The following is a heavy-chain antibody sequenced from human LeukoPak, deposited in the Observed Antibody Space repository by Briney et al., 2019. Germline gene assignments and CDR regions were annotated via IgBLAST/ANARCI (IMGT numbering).Heavy chain of an antibody. CDR3: AREGGYYDSSGYQSTIDY. Sequence: SETLSLTCAVYGGSFSRYYWSWIRQPPGKGLEWIGSIYHSGSTYYNPSLKSRVTISVDTSKNQFSLKLSSVTAADTAVYYCAREGGYYDSSGYQSTIDYWGQGTLVTVSS. CDR2: IYHSGST. CDR1: GGSFSRYY. D-gene: IGHD3-22*01. V-gene: IGHV4-34*01. J-gene: IGHJ4*02.